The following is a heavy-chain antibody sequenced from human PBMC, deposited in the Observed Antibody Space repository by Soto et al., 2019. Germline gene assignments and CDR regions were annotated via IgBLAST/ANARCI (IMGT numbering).Heavy chain of an antibody. CDR1: GFTFSTYA. D-gene: IGHD4-17*01. J-gene: IGHJ4*02. CDR3: ATSRGVTTYYGFDY. Sequence: QVQLVESGGGVVQPGRSVRLSCAASGFTFSTYAIHWVRQAPGKRLEWVAVISYDGSNKYYADSVKGRSTISRDNSRNTLYLQMNSLRAEDTAIYYCATSRGVTTYYGFDYWGQGTLVTASS. CDR2: ISYDGSNK. V-gene: IGHV3-30*03.